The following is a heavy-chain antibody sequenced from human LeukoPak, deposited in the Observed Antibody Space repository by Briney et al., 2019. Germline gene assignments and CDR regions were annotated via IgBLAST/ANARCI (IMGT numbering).Heavy chain of an antibody. J-gene: IGHJ4*02. Sequence: RASVRVSCKASGYTFTSYGISWVRQAPGQGVEWMGWISAYNGNTNYAQKLQGRVTMTTDTSTSTAYMELRSLRSDDTAVYYCARDWLKDPLSGWYDYWGQRTLVTVSS. CDR1: GYTFTSYG. CDR2: ISAYNGNT. D-gene: IGHD6-19*01. V-gene: IGHV1-18*01. CDR3: ARDWLKDPLSGWYDY.